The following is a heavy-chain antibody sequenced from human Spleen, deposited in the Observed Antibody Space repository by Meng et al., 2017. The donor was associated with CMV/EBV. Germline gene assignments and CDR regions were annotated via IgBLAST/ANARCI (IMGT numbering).Heavy chain of an antibody. V-gene: IGHV1-2*02. Sequence: VSCEASGYTFTGYYIHWVRPAPGQGLEWMGWIHPNSGGTNHAQKFQDRVTMTRDTSISAAYMELSSLRSDDTAVYYCARASGTGLDYWGQGTLVTVSS. D-gene: IGHD1-1*01. CDR1: GYTFTGYY. J-gene: IGHJ4*02. CDR3: ARASGTGLDY. CDR2: IHPNSGGT.